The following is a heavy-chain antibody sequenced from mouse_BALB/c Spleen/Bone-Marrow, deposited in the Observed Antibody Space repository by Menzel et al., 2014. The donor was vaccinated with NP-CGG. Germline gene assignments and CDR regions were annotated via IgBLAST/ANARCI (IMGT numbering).Heavy chain of an antibody. CDR3: AADYYGWFAY. J-gene: IGHJ3*01. CDR2: IHYSGST. D-gene: IGHD1-1*01. V-gene: IGHV3-1*02. Sequence: EVQGVESGPDLVKPSQSLLLTCTVTGYSIXSGYSCHWIRQFPGNKLEWLGYIHYSGSTNYNPSLKSRISITRDTSKNQFFLQLNSVATEDTATYYCAADYYGWFAYWCQGTLVTVSA. CDR1: GYSIXSGYS.